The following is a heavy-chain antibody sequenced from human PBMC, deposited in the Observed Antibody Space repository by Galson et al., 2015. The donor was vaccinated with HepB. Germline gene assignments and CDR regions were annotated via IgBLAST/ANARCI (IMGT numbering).Heavy chain of an antibody. D-gene: IGHD2-21*02. J-gene: IGHJ3*02. CDR3: ARRMTCGSDCWRAFDI. CDR2: ISPSTTFI. CDR1: GFPFSIYI. Sequence: SLRLSCAASGFPFSIYIMNWVRQVPGKGLEWVSCISPSTTFIYYADSVQGRFTISRDNAKNSLYLEMNSLRDEDTAVYYCARRMTCGSDCWRAFDIWGQGTMVTVSS. V-gene: IGHV3-21*01.